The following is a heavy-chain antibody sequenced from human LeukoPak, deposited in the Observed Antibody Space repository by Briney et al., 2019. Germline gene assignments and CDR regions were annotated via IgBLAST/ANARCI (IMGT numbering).Heavy chain of an antibody. D-gene: IGHD4-17*01. CDR1: GFTFSSYA. V-gene: IGHV3-30*04. CDR3: ARGEGHGDYELFDY. Sequence: PGGSLRLSCAASGFTFSSYAMSWVRQAPGKGLEWVAVISYDGSNKYYADSVKGRFTISRDNSKNTLYLQMNSLRAEDTAVYYCARGEGHGDYELFDYWGQGTLVTVSS. CDR2: ISYDGSNK. J-gene: IGHJ4*02.